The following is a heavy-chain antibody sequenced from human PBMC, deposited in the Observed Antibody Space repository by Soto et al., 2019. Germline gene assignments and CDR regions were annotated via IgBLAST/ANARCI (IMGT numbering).Heavy chain of an antibody. J-gene: IGHJ4*02. CDR3: ARAGYSSGWVDY. D-gene: IGHD6-19*01. CDR2: IKQDGSEK. V-gene: IGHV3-7*03. CDR1: GFTFSSYW. Sequence: GSLRLSCAASGFTFSSYWMGWVRQAPGKGLEWVANIKQDGSEKYYVDSVKGRFTISRDNAKNSLYVQLNSLRAEDTAMYYCARAGYSSGWVDYWGQGTLVTVSS.